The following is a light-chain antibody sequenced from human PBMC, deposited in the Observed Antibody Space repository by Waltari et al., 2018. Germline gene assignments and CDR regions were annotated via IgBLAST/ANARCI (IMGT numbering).Light chain of an antibody. CDR1: QGVRRW. J-gene: IGKJ1*01. Sequence: EIVLTQSPGTLSLSPGERAALACGASQGVRRWLAWYKQNPGQPPRLLIYGASSRATGIPDRFSGSGSGTDFSLTISRLEPEDFAVYYCQKYGTLPATFGQGTRVEVK. CDR3: QKYGTLPAT. V-gene: IGKV3-20*01. CDR2: GAS.